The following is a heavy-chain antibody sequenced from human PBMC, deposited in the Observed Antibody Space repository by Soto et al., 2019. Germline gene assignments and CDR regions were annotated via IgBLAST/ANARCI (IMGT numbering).Heavy chain of an antibody. Sequence: SVKVSCKASGGTFSSYAISWVRQAPGQGLEWMGGIIPIFGTANYAQKFQGRVTITADESTSTAYMELSSLRSEDTAVYYCARVGDYGDYYFDYWGQGTLVTVSS. J-gene: IGHJ4*02. CDR2: IIPIFGTA. D-gene: IGHD4-17*01. CDR1: GGTFSSYA. V-gene: IGHV1-69*13. CDR3: ARVGDYGDYYFDY.